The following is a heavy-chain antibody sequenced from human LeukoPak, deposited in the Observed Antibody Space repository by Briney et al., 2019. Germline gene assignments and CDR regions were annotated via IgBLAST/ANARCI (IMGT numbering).Heavy chain of an antibody. D-gene: IGHD3/OR15-3a*01. Sequence: PGGSLRLSCAASGFTFSSYWMSWIRQAPGKGLEWVSYISSSGSTIYYADSVKGRFTISRDNAKNSLYLQMNSLRAEDTAVYYCARGRTYYYYGMDVWGQGTTVTVSS. V-gene: IGHV3-11*01. J-gene: IGHJ6*02. CDR1: GFTFSSYW. CDR2: ISSSGSTI. CDR3: ARGRTYYYYGMDV.